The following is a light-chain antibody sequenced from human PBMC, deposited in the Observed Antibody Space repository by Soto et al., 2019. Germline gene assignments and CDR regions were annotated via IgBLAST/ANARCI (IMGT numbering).Light chain of an antibody. J-gene: IGKJ5*01. CDR2: GAS. CDR3: QQYGSSPPSST. V-gene: IGKV3-20*01. Sequence: EVVLTQSPGTLSLSPGERATLSCRASQRVSSGYLAWYQQKPGQAPRLLIYGASSRATGIPDRFSGRGSGTDFTRTISRLEPEDVAVYYCQQYGSSPPSSTVGQGTRLEIK. CDR1: QRVSSGY.